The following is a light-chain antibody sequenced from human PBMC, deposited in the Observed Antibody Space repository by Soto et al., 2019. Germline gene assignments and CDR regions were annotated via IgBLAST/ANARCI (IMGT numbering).Light chain of an antibody. CDR3: SSYTSSSAPHVV. V-gene: IGLV2-14*01. J-gene: IGLJ2*01. CDR2: EVT. Sequence: QSALTQPPSASGSPGQSVTISCTGTSSDVGGYNYVSWYQHHPGKAPKLIIYEVTNRPSGVSYRFSGSKSGNTASLIISGLQAEDEADYYCSSYTSSSAPHVVFGGGTQLTVL. CDR1: SSDVGGYNY.